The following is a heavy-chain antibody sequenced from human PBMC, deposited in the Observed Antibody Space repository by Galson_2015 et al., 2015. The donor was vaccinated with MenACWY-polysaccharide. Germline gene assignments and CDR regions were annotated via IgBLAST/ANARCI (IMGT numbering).Heavy chain of an antibody. CDR3: ARGVYCGGDCYSGTDY. D-gene: IGHD2-21*02. CDR1: GRSITTGGYL. J-gene: IGHJ4*02. V-gene: IGHV4-31*03. Sequence: TLSLTCTVSGRSITTGGYLWTWIRQHPGKGLEWIGFILGSGYTYFNPSLGSRVSISRDTSKNQFSLRLTSVTGADTARYYCARGVYCGGDCYSGTDYWGQGILVTVSS. CDR2: ILGSGYT.